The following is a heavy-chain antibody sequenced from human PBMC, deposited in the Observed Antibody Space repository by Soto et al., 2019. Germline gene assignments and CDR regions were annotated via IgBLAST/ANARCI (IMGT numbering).Heavy chain of an antibody. CDR2: INPNSGGT. V-gene: IGHV1-2*04. CDR1: GYTFTGYY. CDR3: ARETHPDAFDS. Sequence: ASVKVSCKASGYTFTGYYMHWVRQAPGQGLEWMGWINPNSGGTNYAQKFQGWVTMTRDTSISTAYMELSRLRSDDTAVDYCARETHPDAFDSWGQGTMVTVSS. J-gene: IGHJ3*02.